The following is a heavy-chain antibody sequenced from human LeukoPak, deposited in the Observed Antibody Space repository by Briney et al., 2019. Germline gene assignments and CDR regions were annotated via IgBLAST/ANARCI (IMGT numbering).Heavy chain of an antibody. Sequence: GGSLRLSCAASGFTFSSYAMSWVRQAPGKGLEWVSAISGSGGSTYYADSVKGRFTISRDNSKNTLYLQMNSLRVEDTAVYYCAKDSRVVVVAAFDYWGQGTLVTVPS. CDR3: AKDSRVVVVAAFDY. V-gene: IGHV3-23*01. D-gene: IGHD2-15*01. CDR1: GFTFSSYA. J-gene: IGHJ4*02. CDR2: ISGSGGST.